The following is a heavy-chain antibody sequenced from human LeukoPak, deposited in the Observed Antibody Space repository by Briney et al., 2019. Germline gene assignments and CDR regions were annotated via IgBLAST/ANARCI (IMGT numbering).Heavy chain of an antibody. D-gene: IGHD6-19*01. J-gene: IGHJ5*02. V-gene: IGHV4-61*05. CDR2: AYYSGST. CDR3: ARNSAVAASRSWFDP. CDR1: GGSISSSSYY. Sequence: PSETLSLTCTVSGGSISSSSYYWGWIRQPPGKGLEWIGYAYYSGSTTYNPSLESRVTISVDTSKNQCSLKLTAVTAADTAVYYCARNSAVAASRSWFDPWGQGTLVTVSS.